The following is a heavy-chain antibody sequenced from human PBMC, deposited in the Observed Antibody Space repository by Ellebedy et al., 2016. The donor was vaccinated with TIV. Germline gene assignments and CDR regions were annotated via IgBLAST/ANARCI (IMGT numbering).Heavy chain of an antibody. V-gene: IGHV1-46*04. J-gene: IGHJ4*02. CDR3: ARARSSGWLHTPDY. Sequence: AASVKVSCKASGYTFSSYFVHWVRQAPGQGLEWMGIIKPSSGSTTYAQKLQGRLTMTRDTSTSTVYMELSSLRSEDTAVYYCARARSSGWLHTPDYWGQGLLVTVSS. CDR1: GYTFSSYF. CDR2: IKPSSGST. D-gene: IGHD6-19*01.